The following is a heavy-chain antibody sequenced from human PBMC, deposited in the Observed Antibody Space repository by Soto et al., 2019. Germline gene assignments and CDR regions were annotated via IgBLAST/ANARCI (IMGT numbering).Heavy chain of an antibody. D-gene: IGHD6-19*01. Sequence: SETLSLTCTVSGGSISSSSYYWGWIRQHPGKGLEWIGSIYYSGSTYYNPSLKSRVTISVDTSKNQFSLKLSSLTAADAAVYYCARHSSSGWAYYYYYGMDVWGQGTMVTVSS. J-gene: IGHJ6*02. CDR1: GGSISSSSYY. CDR3: ARHSSSGWAYYYYYGMDV. CDR2: IYYSGST. V-gene: IGHV4-39*01.